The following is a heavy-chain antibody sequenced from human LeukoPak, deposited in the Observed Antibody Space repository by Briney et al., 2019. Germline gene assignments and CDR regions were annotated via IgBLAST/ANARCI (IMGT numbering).Heavy chain of an antibody. CDR3: ARRYAYYYYMDV. CDR2: MNPNSGNT. D-gene: IGHD2-8*01. J-gene: IGHJ6*03. V-gene: IGHV1-8*03. Sequence: ASVKVSCKASGGTFSSYAISWVRQAPGQGLEWMGWMNPNSGNTGYAQKFQGRVTITRNTSISTAYMELSSLRSEDTAVYYCARRYAYYYYMDVWGKGTTVTVSS. CDR1: GGTFSSYA.